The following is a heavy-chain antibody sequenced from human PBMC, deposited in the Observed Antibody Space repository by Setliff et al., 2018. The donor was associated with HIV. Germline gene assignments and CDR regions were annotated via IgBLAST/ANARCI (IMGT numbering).Heavy chain of an antibody. V-gene: IGHV2-70*12. CDR1: GFSLSTSRMC. CDR2: IDWDDDK. Sequence: SGPTLVNPTQTLTLTCTFSGFSLSTSRMCVSWIRQPPGKALEWLARIDWDDDKFYNTSLKTRLTISKDTSKNQVVLTMTNMDPVDTATYYCAHGYCSGGSCYHAYWSQGTLVTVSS. CDR3: AHGYCSGGSCYHAY. J-gene: IGHJ4*02. D-gene: IGHD2-15*01.